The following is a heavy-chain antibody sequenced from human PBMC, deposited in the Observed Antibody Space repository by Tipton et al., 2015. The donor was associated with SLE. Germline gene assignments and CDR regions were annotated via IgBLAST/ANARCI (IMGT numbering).Heavy chain of an antibody. V-gene: IGHV1-2*02. CDR3: ARDRGITGDFVDWYFDL. D-gene: IGHD1-20*01. Sequence: QVQLVQSGAEVKKPGASVKVSCRASGYTFTDYYIHWVRQAPGQGLELMGWINPDTGVTNYVQEFQDRVTMTRDTSISTTYMALRGLTSDDTAVYFCARDRGITGDFVDWYFDLWGRGTLVTVSS. CDR2: INPDTGVT. J-gene: IGHJ2*01. CDR1: GYTFTDYY.